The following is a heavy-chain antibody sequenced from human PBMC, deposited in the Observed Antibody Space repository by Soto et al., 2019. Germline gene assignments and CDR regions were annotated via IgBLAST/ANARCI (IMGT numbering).Heavy chain of an antibody. CDR3: AREPRIAAAGTKGMNYFDY. CDR1: GFTFSSYS. Sequence: PGGSLRLSCAASGFTFSSYSMNWVRQAPGKGLEWVSSISSSSSYIYYADSVKGRFTISRDNAKNSLYLQMNSLRAEDTAVYYCAREPRIAAAGTKGMNYFDYWGQGTLVTVSS. CDR2: ISSSSSYI. J-gene: IGHJ4*02. D-gene: IGHD6-13*01. V-gene: IGHV3-21*01.